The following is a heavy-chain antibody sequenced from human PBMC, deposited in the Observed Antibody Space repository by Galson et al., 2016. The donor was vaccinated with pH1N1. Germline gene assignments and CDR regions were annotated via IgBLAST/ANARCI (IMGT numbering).Heavy chain of an antibody. CDR1: GNIFSVYY. J-gene: IGHJ3*01. D-gene: IGHD1-14*01. Sequence: SVKVSCKASGNIFSVYYIHWVRQAPGQGLEWMGIIDPGSGGTNYKWKFQGRVTMTRDTSTSTAYMELSTLTSKDTAMYYCVGNKGGTLDLWGQGTKVTVSS. CDR3: VGNKGGTLDL. V-gene: IGHV1-46*01. CDR2: IDPGSGGT.